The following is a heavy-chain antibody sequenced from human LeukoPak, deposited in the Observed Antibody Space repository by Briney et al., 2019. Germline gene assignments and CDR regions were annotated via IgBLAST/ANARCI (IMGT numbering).Heavy chain of an antibody. J-gene: IGHJ6*02. V-gene: IGHV3-23*01. CDR2: VSGSGGST. CDR3: AKAYYYDNSGYHRVPPTRLSLDV. Sequence: TGGSLRLSCAASGFTFSTYAMSWVRQAPGKGLEGVSTVSGSGGSTYYADSVKGRFTIYRDNSKNTLYLQMSSLRAEDTAVYYYAKAYYYDNSGYHRVPPTRLSLDVWGQGTTVTVSS. D-gene: IGHD3-22*01. CDR1: GFTFSTYA.